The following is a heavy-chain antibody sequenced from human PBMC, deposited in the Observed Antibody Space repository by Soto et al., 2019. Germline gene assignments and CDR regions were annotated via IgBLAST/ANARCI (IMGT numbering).Heavy chain of an antibody. CDR2: IIPIFGTA. Sequence: QVQLVQSGAEVKKPGSSVKVSCTASGCTFSSYAISWVRQAPGQGLEWMGGIIPIFGTANYAQQFQGRVTITADKSTSTAYMELSSLRSEDTAVYYCARDRRYYYDSSGYSDAFDIWGQGTMVTVSS. CDR3: ARDRRYYYDSSGYSDAFDI. CDR1: GCTFSSYA. V-gene: IGHV1-69*06. D-gene: IGHD3-22*01. J-gene: IGHJ3*02.